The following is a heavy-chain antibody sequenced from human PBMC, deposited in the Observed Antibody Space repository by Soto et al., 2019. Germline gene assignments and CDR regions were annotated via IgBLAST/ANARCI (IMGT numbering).Heavy chain of an antibody. Sequence: GGSLRLSCVASSGFTFSSHWMHWVRQAPGKGLVWVSRINSDGSSTSYADSVKGRFTISRDNSKNTLYLQMNSLRAEDTAVYYCAKARVAAVFDYWGQGTLVTVSS. CDR3: AKARVAAVFDY. D-gene: IGHD6-13*01. V-gene: IGHV3-74*01. J-gene: IGHJ4*02. CDR2: INSDGSST. CDR1: SGFTFSSHW.